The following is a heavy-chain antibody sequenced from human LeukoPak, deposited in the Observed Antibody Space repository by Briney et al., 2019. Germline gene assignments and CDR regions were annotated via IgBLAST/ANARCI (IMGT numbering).Heavy chain of an antibody. CDR1: GGSFSGYY. J-gene: IGHJ6*03. V-gene: IGHV4-34*01. Sequence: PSETLSLTCAVYGGSFSGYYWSWIRQPPGKGLEWIGEINHSGSTNYNPSLKSRVTISVDTSKNQFSLKLSSVTAADTAVYYCARHDGSGTGYYYYYYMDVWGKGTTVTVSS. CDR3: ARHDGSGTGYYYYYYMDV. CDR2: INHSGST. D-gene: IGHD3-10*01.